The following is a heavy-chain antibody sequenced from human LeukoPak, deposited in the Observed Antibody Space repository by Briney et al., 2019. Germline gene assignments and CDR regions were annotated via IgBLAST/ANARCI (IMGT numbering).Heavy chain of an antibody. CDR3: TRHIGSYYVDY. D-gene: IGHD1-26*01. CDR1: GYSISSGYY. Sequence: SETLSLTCAVSGYSISSGYYWGWIRQPPGKGLEWIANIYHNGIAYYNPSLKSRVTISVNTSKNQVSLKLNSVSAADTAVYYCTRHIGSYYVDYWGQGTLVTVSS. V-gene: IGHV4-38-2*01. CDR2: IYHNGIA. J-gene: IGHJ4*02.